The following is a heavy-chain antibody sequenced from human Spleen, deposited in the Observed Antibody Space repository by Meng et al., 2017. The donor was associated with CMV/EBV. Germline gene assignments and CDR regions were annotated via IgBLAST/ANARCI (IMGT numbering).Heavy chain of an antibody. Sequence: SSDWMSWVRKAQGKGLEWVANIKQDGSEKYYVDSVKGRFTISRDNAKNSLYLQMNSLRAEDTAVYYCARVTSRTIFGVVMELGAFDIWGQGTMVTVSS. CDR3: ARVTSRTIFGVVMELGAFDI. J-gene: IGHJ3*02. V-gene: IGHV3-7*01. D-gene: IGHD3-3*01. CDR2: IKQDGSEK. CDR1: SSDW.